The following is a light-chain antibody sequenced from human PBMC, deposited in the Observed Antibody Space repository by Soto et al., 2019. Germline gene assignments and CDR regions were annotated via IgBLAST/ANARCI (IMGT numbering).Light chain of an antibody. CDR1: SSDVGGYNA. J-gene: IGLJ1*01. Sequence: QSVLTQPASVSGSPGQSITISCTGTSSDVGGYNAVSWYQQHPGRAPKLMIYDVSNRPSGISNRFSGSKSGSTASLTISGRQAEDDSAYYSSSYTISRVYVFGAGTKVT. V-gene: IGLV2-14*01. CDR2: DVS. CDR3: SSYTISRVYV.